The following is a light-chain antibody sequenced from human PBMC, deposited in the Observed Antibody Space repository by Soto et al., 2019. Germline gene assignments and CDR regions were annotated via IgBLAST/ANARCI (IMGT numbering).Light chain of an antibody. V-gene: IGKV1-5*01. CDR2: AAS. Sequence: EIHMTQSPSTVSGSVGDRVTITCRASQTISSWLAWYQQKPGKAPKLLIYAASTLHSGVPSRFSGSGSGTDFTLTISSLQPDDFATYYCQQFAISTTFGQGTKVDIK. CDR3: QQFAISTT. J-gene: IGKJ1*01. CDR1: QTISSW.